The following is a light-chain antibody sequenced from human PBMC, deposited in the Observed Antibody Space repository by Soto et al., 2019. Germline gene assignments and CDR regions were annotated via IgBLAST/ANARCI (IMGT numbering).Light chain of an antibody. CDR3: SSNTRSSLYV. CDR1: SSDVGGYNY. Sequence: QSVLTQPASVSGSPGQSITIPCTGTSSDVGGYNYVSWHQQHPGKAPKLMIFEVSYRPSGVSDRFSGSKSGNTASLTISGLQADDEADYYCSSNTRSSLYVFGTGTKLTVL. J-gene: IGLJ1*01. CDR2: EVS. V-gene: IGLV2-14*01.